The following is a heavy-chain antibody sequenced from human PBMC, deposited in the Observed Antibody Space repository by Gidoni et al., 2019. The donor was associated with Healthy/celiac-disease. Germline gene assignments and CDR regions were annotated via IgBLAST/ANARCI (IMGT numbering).Heavy chain of an antibody. V-gene: IGHV3-30*18. Sequence: QVQLVESGGGVVQPGRSLRLSCAASGFTFSSYGMHWVRQAPGKGLEWVAVISYDGSNKYYADSVKGRFTISRDNSKNTLYLQMNSLRAEDTAVYYCAKCGRTYRGTYWYFDLWGRGTLVTVSS. CDR1: GFTFSSYG. D-gene: IGHD1-1*01. J-gene: IGHJ2*01. CDR3: AKCGRTYRGTYWYFDL. CDR2: ISYDGSNK.